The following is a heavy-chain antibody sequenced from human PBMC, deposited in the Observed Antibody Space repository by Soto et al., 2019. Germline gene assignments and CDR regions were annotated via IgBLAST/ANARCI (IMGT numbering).Heavy chain of an antibody. CDR3: AKGAPPHYDLKEYYYYGMDV. D-gene: IGHD3-3*01. V-gene: IGHV3-30*18. CDR2: ISYDGSNK. CDR1: GFTFSSYV. J-gene: IGHJ6*02. Sequence: GGSLRLSCAASGFTFSSYVMHWVRQAPGKGLEWVAVISYDGSNKYYADSVKGRFTISRDNSKNTLYLQMNSLRAEDTAVYYCAKGAPPHYDLKEYYYYGMDVWGQGTTVTVSS.